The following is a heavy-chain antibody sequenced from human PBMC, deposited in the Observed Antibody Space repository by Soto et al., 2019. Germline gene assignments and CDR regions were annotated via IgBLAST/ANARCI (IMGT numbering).Heavy chain of an antibody. V-gene: IGHV5-51*01. D-gene: IGHD2-21*02. J-gene: IGHJ3*02. CDR1: GYSLTSYW. CDR3: ARRRQEGAYCGGDCYHDAFDI. CDR2: IYPGDSDT. Sequence: PGESLKISCKGSGYSLTSYWIGWVRQMPGKGLEWLWIIYPGDSDTRYSPPCQGPDAISAHKSIITAYLQWSSLKASHTAMYDCARRRQEGAYCGGDCYHDAFDIWGQGTMVTVSS.